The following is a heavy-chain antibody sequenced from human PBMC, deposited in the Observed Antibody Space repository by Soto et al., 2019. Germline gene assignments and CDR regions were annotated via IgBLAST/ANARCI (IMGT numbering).Heavy chain of an antibody. CDR2: ISYDGSNK. D-gene: IGHD4-17*01. J-gene: IGHJ5*02. V-gene: IGHV3-30*18. Sequence: GSLRLSCAASGFTFSSYGMHWVRQAPGKGLEWVAVISYDGSNKYYADSVKGRFTISRDNSKNTLYLQMNSLRAEDTAVYYCAKGTVTTSDGWFDPWGQGTLVTVSS. CDR1: GFTFSSYG. CDR3: AKGTVTTSDGWFDP.